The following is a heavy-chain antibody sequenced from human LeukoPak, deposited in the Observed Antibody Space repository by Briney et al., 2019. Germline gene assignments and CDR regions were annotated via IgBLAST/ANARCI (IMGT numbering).Heavy chain of an antibody. CDR1: GYTFTGYY. CDR2: INPNSGGT. V-gene: IGHV1-2*02. J-gene: IGHJ5*02. CDR3: AINTIFGVVTNWFDP. D-gene: IGHD3-3*01. Sequence: WASVTVSCKASGYTFTGYYMHWVRQAPGQGLEWMGWINPNSGGTNYAQKFQGRVTMTRDTSISTAYMELSRLRSDDTAVYYCAINTIFGVVTNWFDPWGQGTLVTVSS.